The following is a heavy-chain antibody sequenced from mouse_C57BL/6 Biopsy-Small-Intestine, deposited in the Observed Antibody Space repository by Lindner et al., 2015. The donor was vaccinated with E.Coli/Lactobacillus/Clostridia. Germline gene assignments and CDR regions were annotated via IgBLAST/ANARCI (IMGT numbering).Heavy chain of an antibody. J-gene: IGHJ4*01. Sequence: SVKVSCKASGYTFTIYDINWVRQAPGQGLEWMGWMSPKNDNTGYAQKFQGRVTMTKNTPINTAYMELSSLTSDDTAVYYCARGVTAGTDYWGQGNASHRLL. V-gene: IGHV1-84*02. CDR2: MSPKNDNT. CDR1: GYTFTIYD. CDR3: ARGVTAGTDY. D-gene: IGHD4-1*01.